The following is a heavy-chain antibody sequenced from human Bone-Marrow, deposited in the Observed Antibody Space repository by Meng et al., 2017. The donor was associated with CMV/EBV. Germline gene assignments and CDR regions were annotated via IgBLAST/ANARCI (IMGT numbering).Heavy chain of an antibody. V-gene: IGHV3-53*01. D-gene: IGHD5-18*01. CDR3: ARVVIHGREFDY. CDR2: IYSGGST. CDR1: GFTVSSNY. J-gene: IGHJ4*02. Sequence: GESLKISCAASGFTVSSNYMSWVRQAPGKGLEWVSVIYSGGSTYYADSVKGRFTISRDNSKNTLYLQMNSLRAEDTAVYYCARVVIHGREFDYWGQGPLVTVSS.